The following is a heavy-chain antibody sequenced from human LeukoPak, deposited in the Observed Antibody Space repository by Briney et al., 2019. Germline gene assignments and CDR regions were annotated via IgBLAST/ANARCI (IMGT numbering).Heavy chain of an antibody. D-gene: IGHD6-19*01. Sequence: ASVKVSCKASGGTFSSYAISWVRQAPGQGLEWMGRIIPIFGIANYAPEFQGRVTITADKSTSTAYMELSSLRSEDTAVYYCARDAGGSHSSGWAGWFDPWGQGTLVTVSS. J-gene: IGHJ5*02. CDR1: GGTFSSYA. CDR3: ARDAGGSHSSGWAGWFDP. V-gene: IGHV1-69*04. CDR2: IIPIFGIA.